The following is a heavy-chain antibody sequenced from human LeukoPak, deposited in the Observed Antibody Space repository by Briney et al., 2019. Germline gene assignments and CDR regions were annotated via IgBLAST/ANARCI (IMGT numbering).Heavy chain of an antibody. CDR1: GFTFSSYS. V-gene: IGHV3-21*01. CDR3: ARDLGYSSSWYARGDWFDP. CDR2: ISSSSSYI. Sequence: GGSLRLSCAASGFTFSSYSMNWVRQAPGKGLEWVSSISSSSSYIYYADSVKGRFTISRDNDKNSLYLQMNSLRAEDTAVYYCARDLGYSSSWYARGDWFDPRGQGTLVTVSS. D-gene: IGHD6-13*01. J-gene: IGHJ5*02.